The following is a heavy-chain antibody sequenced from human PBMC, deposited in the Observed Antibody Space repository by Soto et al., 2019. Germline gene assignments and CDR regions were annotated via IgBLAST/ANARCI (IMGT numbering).Heavy chain of an antibody. Sequence: PGESLKISCKGSGYSFTSYWISWVRQMPGKGLEWMGRIDPSDSYTNYSPSFQGHVTISADKSISTAYLQWSSLKASETAMYYCASIGGEMAKIIYGMDVWGQGTTATVSS. J-gene: IGHJ6*02. V-gene: IGHV5-10-1*01. CDR3: ASIGGEMAKIIYGMDV. CDR1: GYSFTSYW. CDR2: IDPSDSYT. D-gene: IGHD3-16*01.